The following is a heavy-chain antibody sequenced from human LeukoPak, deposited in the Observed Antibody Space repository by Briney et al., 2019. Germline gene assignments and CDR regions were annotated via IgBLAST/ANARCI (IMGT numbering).Heavy chain of an antibody. CDR2: ISGGGGST. CDR3: AKEAMATSTPIDY. J-gene: IGHJ4*02. V-gene: IGHV3-23*01. D-gene: IGHD5-24*01. Sequence: GGSLRLSCAASGFTFNNYAMSWVRQAPGKGLEWVSAISGGGGSTYYADSVKGRSTISRDISKNTLFLQMNSLRAEDTAVYYCAKEAMATSTPIDYWGQGTLVTVSS. CDR1: GFTFNNYA.